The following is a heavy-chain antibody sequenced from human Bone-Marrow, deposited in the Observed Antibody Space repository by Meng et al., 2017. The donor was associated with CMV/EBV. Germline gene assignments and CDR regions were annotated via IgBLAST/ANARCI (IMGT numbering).Heavy chain of an antibody. CDR1: GGSFSGYS. Sequence: GSLRLSCAVYGGSFSGYSWSWIRQPPGKGLEWIGEINHSGSTNYNPSLKSRVTISVDTSKNQFSLKLSSVTAADTAVYYCARAQRDDSSGYGFDYWGQGTLVTVSS. CDR2: INHSGST. CDR3: ARAQRDDSSGYGFDY. D-gene: IGHD3-22*01. J-gene: IGHJ4*02. V-gene: IGHV4-34*01.